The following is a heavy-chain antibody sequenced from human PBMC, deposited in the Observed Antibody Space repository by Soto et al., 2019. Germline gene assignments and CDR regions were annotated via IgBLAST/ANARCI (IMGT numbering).Heavy chain of an antibody. V-gene: IGHV1-69*01. CDR1: GGTFSSYA. J-gene: IGHJ5*02. CDR2: IIPIFGTA. CDR3: ASSPGVNVPAAKVGPWFDP. D-gene: IGHD2-2*01. Sequence: QVQLVQSGAEVKKPGSSVKVSCKASGGTFSSYAISWVRQAPGQGLEWMGGIIPIFGTANYAQKFQGRVTITADASTSPAYMELSSLRSEDTAVYYCASSPGVNVPAAKVGPWFDPWGQGTLVTVSS.